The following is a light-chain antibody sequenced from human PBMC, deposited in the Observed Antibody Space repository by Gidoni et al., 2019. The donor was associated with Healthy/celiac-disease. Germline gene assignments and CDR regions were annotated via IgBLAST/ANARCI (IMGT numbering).Light chain of an antibody. CDR1: QSISSY. V-gene: IGKV1-39*01. CDR3: QQSYSTPL. Sequence: DIQMTQSPSSLSASVGDRVTITCRASQSISSYLNWYQQKPGKAPKLLIYAASSLQSGVPSRFSVSGSRTDFTLTISSLQPEDFATYYCQQSYSTPLFSPGTKVEIK. CDR2: AAS. J-gene: IGKJ3*01.